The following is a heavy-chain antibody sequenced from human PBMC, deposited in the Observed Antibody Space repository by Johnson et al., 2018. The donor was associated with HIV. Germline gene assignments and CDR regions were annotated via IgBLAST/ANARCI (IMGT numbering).Heavy chain of an antibody. D-gene: IGHD3-16*02. CDR3: AKALTVWGSYRVRPDAFDI. V-gene: IGHV3-30*04. J-gene: IGHJ3*02. CDR2: ISYDGSKK. Sequence: QVQLVESGGGLVQPGRSLRLSCAASGFTFSSYPMHWVRQAPGKGLAWVAVISYDGSKKYYADPVKGRFTIPRDNSKNNLYLQMNSLRAEDTAVYYCAKALTVWGSYRVRPDAFDIWGQGTMVTVSS. CDR1: GFTFSSYP.